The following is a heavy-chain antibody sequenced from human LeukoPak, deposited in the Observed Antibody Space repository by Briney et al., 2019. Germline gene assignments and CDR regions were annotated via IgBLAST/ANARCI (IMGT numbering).Heavy chain of an antibody. Sequence: GGSLRLSCAASGFTFSSYSMNWVRQAPGKGLEWVSSISSSSSYIYYADSVKGRFTISRDNAKNSLYLQMNSLRAEDTAVYYCARVEVTRLNFDYWGQGTLVTVSS. D-gene: IGHD4-23*01. CDR1: GFTFSSYS. CDR3: ARVEVTRLNFDY. CDR2: ISSSSSYI. J-gene: IGHJ4*02. V-gene: IGHV3-21*01.